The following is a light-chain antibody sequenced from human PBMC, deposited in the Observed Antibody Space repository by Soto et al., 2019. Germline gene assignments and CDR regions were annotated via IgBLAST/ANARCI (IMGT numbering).Light chain of an antibody. CDR3: QSYDSRLSGSRV. Sequence: QPVLTQPPSVSGAPGQRVTISCTGGSSNIGAGYDVHWYQQLPGTAPKLLIYGNTNRPSGVPDRFSGSKSGTSASLAITGLQAEDEADYYCQSYDSRLSGSRVFGGGTKVTVL. J-gene: IGLJ2*01. V-gene: IGLV1-40*01. CDR2: GNT. CDR1: SSNIGAGYD.